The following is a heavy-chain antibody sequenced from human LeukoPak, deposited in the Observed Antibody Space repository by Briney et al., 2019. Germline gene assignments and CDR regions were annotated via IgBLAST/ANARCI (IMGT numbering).Heavy chain of an antibody. D-gene: IGHD3-10*01. V-gene: IGHV4-59*08. CDR2: KYYSGST. J-gene: IGHJ4*02. Sequence: PSETLSLTCTVPGDSISSYYWSWIRQPPGKGLEWIGYKYYSGSTNYNQYLKSRVTISVDTSNNQFSLKLSSVTAADTAVYYCASAPLWFGELPARSFDYWGQGTMVTVSS. CDR1: GDSISSYY. CDR3: ASAPLWFGELPARSFDY.